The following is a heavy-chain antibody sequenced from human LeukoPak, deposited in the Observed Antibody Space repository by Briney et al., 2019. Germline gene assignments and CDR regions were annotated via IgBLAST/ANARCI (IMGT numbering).Heavy chain of an antibody. Sequence: GGSLRLSCAASGFTFDDYGMSWVRQAPGKGLEWVSGINWNGGSTGYADSVKGRYTISRDNAKNSLYLQMNSLRAEDTALYYCARGSYYDILTGYYEKLFDYWGQGTLVTVSS. CDR3: ARGSYYDILTGYYEKLFDY. J-gene: IGHJ4*02. V-gene: IGHV3-20*04. CDR1: GFTFDDYG. D-gene: IGHD3-9*01. CDR2: INWNGGST.